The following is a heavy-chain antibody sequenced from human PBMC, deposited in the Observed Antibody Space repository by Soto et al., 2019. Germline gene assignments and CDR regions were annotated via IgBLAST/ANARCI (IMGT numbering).Heavy chain of an antibody. Sequence: EVQLLESGGGVVHPGGSLRLSCAASGFTFSSYAMSWVRQAPGKGLEWVSAISGTGGTTYYADSVKGRFTISRDNSRNTLHLQMNSLRAEDTAIYYCAKFFVETGGSSGWPWSFHFWGQGTLVTVSS. CDR3: AKFFVETGGSSGWPWSFHF. V-gene: IGHV3-23*01. CDR1: GFTFSSYA. CDR2: ISGTGGTT. J-gene: IGHJ4*02. D-gene: IGHD6-25*01.